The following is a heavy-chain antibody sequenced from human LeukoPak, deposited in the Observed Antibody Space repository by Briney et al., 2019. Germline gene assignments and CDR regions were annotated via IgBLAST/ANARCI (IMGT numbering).Heavy chain of an antibody. CDR3: AKALNPNCGGDCNWFDP. Sequence: QAGGSLRLSCAASGFTFSSYAMSWVRQAPGKGLEWVSAISGSGGSTYYADSVKGRFTISRDNSKNTLYLQMNSLRAEDTAVYYCAKALNPNCGGDCNWFDPWGQGTLVTVSS. CDR1: GFTFSSYA. D-gene: IGHD2-21*02. V-gene: IGHV3-23*01. J-gene: IGHJ5*02. CDR2: ISGSGGST.